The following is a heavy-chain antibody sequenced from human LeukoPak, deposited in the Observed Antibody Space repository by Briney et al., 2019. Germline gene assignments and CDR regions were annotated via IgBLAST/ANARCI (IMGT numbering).Heavy chain of an antibody. CDR3: AGVPAAIHDYYYYMDV. Sequence: SETLSLTCTVSGGSISSYYWSWIRQPAGKGLEWIGRIYTSGSTNYNPSLKSRVTMSVDTSKNQFSLKLSSVTAAGTAVYYCAGVPAAIHDYYYYMDVWGKGTTVTVSS. CDR1: GGSISSYY. CDR2: IYTSGST. D-gene: IGHD2-2*02. V-gene: IGHV4-4*07. J-gene: IGHJ6*03.